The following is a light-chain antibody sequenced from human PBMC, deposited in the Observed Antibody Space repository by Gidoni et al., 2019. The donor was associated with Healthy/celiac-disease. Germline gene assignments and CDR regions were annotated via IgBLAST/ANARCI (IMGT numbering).Light chain of an antibody. Sequence: SYELPQPPSVSVSPGQTASITRSGDKLGDKYACWYQHKPGQSPVLVIYQDSKRPSGIPERFSGSNSGNTATLTISGTQAMDEADYYCQAWDSSTVVFGGGTKLTVL. CDR2: QDS. CDR3: QAWDSSTVV. J-gene: IGLJ2*01. V-gene: IGLV3-1*01. CDR1: KLGDKY.